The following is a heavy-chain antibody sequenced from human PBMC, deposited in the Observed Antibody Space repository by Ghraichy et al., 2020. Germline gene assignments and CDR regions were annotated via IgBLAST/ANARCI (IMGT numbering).Heavy chain of an antibody. Sequence: GGSLRLSCAASGFTFSSYSMNWVRQAPGKGLEWVSSISSSSSYIYYADSVRGRFTISRDNAKNSLYLQMNSLRAEDTAVYYCARDKDTYDSSGYYYYVGGGRGERSGPRKSDYWGQGTLVTVSS. CDR1: GFTFSSYS. CDR3: ARDKDTYDSSGYYYYVGGGRGERSGPRKSDY. V-gene: IGHV3-21*01. CDR2: ISSSSSYI. J-gene: IGHJ4*02. D-gene: IGHD3-22*01.